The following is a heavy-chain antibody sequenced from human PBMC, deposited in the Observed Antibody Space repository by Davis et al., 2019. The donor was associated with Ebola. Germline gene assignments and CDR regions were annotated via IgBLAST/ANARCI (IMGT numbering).Heavy chain of an antibody. J-gene: IGHJ4*02. Sequence: GESLKISCAASGFTFSSYGMHWVRQAPGKGLEWVAVISYDGSNKYYADSVKGRFTISRDNSKNTLYLQMNSLRAEDTAVYYCAKDRTTVTTGYFDYWGQGTLVTVSS. V-gene: IGHV3-30*18. D-gene: IGHD4-17*01. CDR3: AKDRTTVTTGYFDY. CDR2: ISYDGSNK. CDR1: GFTFSSYG.